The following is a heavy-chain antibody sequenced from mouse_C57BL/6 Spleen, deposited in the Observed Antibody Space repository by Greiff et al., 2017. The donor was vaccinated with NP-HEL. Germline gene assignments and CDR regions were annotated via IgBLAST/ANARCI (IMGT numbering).Heavy chain of an antibody. J-gene: IGHJ4*01. CDR2: IYPGSGNT. Sequence: QVQLQQSGPELVKPGASVKISCKASGYSFTSYYIHWVKQRPGQGLEWIGWIYPGSGNTKYNEKFKGKATLTADTSSSTAYMQLSSLTSEDSAVYYCARGDGYDLYAMDYWGQGTSVTVSS. V-gene: IGHV1-66*01. D-gene: IGHD2-2*01. CDR1: GYSFTSYY. CDR3: ARGDGYDLYAMDY.